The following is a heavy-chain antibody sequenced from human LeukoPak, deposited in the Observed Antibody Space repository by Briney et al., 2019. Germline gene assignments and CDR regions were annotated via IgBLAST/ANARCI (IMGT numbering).Heavy chain of an antibody. D-gene: IGHD5-18*01. CDR2: FDPENGET. CDR3: ATGGSRVQLWILAGWYYFDN. Sequence: ASVKVSCKVSGHTLTELSMHWVRQAPGKGLEWMGGFDPENGETIYAQKFQGRVTVTEDTSTDTVYMELSSLRSEDTAVYYCATGGSRVQLWILAGWYYFDNWGQGTLVTVSS. V-gene: IGHV1-24*01. CDR1: GHTLTELS. J-gene: IGHJ4*02.